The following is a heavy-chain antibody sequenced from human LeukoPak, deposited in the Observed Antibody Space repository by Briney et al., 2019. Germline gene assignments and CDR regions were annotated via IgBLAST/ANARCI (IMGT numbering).Heavy chain of an antibody. Sequence: SETLSLTCTVSGGSISSSSYYWGWIRQPPGKGLEWIGSIYYSGSTYYNPSLKSRVTISVDTSKNQFSLRLSSVTAADTAVYYCARLADDFWSGYSNYGMDVWGQGTTVTVSS. CDR1: GGSISSSSYY. CDR2: IYYSGST. CDR3: ARLADDFWSGYSNYGMDV. J-gene: IGHJ6*02. V-gene: IGHV4-39*01. D-gene: IGHD3-3*01.